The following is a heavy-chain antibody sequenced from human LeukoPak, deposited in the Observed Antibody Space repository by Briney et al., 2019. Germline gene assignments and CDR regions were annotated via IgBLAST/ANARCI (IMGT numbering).Heavy chain of an antibody. J-gene: IGHJ3*01. D-gene: IGHD1-7*01. CDR1: GFTFSGSE. Sequence: QAGGSLRLSCAVSGFTFSGSEMNWVHQAPGKGLEWVSYISSSGTAIHYADSVKGRFTISRDNAKNSLYLQMSSLRAEDTAVYYCAREGGNYRDAFDVWGQGTMVTVSS. CDR2: ISSSGTAI. V-gene: IGHV3-48*03. CDR3: AREGGNYRDAFDV.